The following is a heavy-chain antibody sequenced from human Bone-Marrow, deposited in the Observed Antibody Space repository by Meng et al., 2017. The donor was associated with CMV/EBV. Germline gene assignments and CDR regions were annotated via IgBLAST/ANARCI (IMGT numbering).Heavy chain of an antibody. CDR1: GFTVSSDY. CDR3: TRQAHYSLDWDC. CDR2: IFAASNT. Sequence: GESLKISCAGSGFTVSSDYMSWVRQTPGKGLEWVSIIFAASNTYYADSVKGRFTISRDSSKNTLYLQMNSLRAEDTAVYYCTRQAHYSLDWDCWGQGTLVTVSS. V-gene: IGHV3-66*02. D-gene: IGHD3/OR15-3a*01. J-gene: IGHJ4*02.